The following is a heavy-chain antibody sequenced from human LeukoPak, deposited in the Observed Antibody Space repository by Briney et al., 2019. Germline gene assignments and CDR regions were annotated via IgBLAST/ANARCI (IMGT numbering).Heavy chain of an antibody. J-gene: IGHJ5*02. V-gene: IGHV3-74*01. CDR3: ASFDPTVTTGRPLFDP. CDR1: GFTFKLYW. Sequence: GGSLRLSCAASGFTFKLYWMHWVRQVPGKRPVWVSRINDDGSDTIYADSVRGRFTISRDDAKNTLYLQMNSLRAEDTAVYYCASFDPTVTTGRPLFDPWGQGTLVTVSS. D-gene: IGHD4-17*01. CDR2: INDDGSDT.